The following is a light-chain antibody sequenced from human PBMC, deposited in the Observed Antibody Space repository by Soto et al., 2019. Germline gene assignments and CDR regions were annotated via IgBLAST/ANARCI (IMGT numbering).Light chain of an antibody. J-gene: IGKJ1*01. CDR3: LQHTYIWS. CDR2: GAS. V-gene: IGKV1-17*02. CDR1: QDVSND. Sequence: DIQMTQSPPSLSASVGDRVTITCRASQDVSNDLGWFQQKPGKAPKRLIFGASNSESGVPSRLSGTGSGTEFILTIINPQPEDFATYYCLQHTYIWSFGQGTKVDIK.